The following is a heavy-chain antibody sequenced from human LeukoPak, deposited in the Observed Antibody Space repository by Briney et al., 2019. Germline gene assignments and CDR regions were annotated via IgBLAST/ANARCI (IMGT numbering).Heavy chain of an antibody. D-gene: IGHD6-13*01. J-gene: IGHJ3*02. CDR3: ARDKTRPGIAAAGTRAAFDI. CDR1: GGSISSYY. Sequence: SETLSLTCTVSGGSISSYYWSWIRQPPGKGLEWIGYIYYSGSTNYNPSLKSRVTISVDTSKNQFSLKLSSVTAADTAVYYCARDKTRPGIAAAGTRAAFDIWGQGTMVTVSS. CDR2: IYYSGST. V-gene: IGHV4-59*01.